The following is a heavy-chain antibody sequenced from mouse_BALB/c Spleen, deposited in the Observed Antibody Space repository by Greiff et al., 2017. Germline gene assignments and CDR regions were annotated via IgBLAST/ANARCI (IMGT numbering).Heavy chain of an antibody. D-gene: IGHD1-2*01. V-gene: IGHV3-2*02. Sequence: EVQGVESGPGLVKPSQSLSLTCTITGYSITSDYAWNWIRQFPGNKLEWMGYISYSGSTSYNPSPKSRISITRDTSKNQFFLQLNSVTTEDTATYYCARFTTATVWYFDVWGAGTTVTVSS. CDR3: ARFTTATVWYFDV. CDR1: GYSITSDYA. CDR2: ISYSGST. J-gene: IGHJ1*01.